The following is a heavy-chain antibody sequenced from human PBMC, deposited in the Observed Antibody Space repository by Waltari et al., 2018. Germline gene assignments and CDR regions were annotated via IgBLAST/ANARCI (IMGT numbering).Heavy chain of an antibody. J-gene: IGHJ2*01. CDR2: IYSGGST. CDR1: GFTVSSNY. D-gene: IGHD2-2*01. CDR3: ARDECSSTSCHWYFDL. Sequence: EVQLVESGGGLIQPGGSLRLSCAASGFTVSSNYMSWVRQAPGKGLEWVSVIYSGGSTYYADAVKGRFTISRDNSKNTLYLQMNSLRAEDTAVYYCARDECSSTSCHWYFDLWGRGTLVTVSS. V-gene: IGHV3-53*01.